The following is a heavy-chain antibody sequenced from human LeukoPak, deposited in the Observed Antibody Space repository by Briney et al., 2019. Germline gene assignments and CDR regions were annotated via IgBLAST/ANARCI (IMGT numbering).Heavy chain of an antibody. CDR2: ISSSSSYT. CDR1: GFTFSDYY. Sequence: GGSLRLSCAASGFTFSDYYVSWIRQAPGKGLEWVSYISSSSSYTNYADSVKGRFTISRDNAKNSLYLQTNSLRAEDTAVYYCARGRRYGSGSYWFDYWGQGTLVTVSP. CDR3: ARGRRYGSGSYWFDY. V-gene: IGHV3-11*05. D-gene: IGHD3-10*01. J-gene: IGHJ4*02.